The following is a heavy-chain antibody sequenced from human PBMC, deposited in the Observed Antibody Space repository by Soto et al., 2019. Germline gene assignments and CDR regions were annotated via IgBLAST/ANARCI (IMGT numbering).Heavy chain of an antibody. Sequence: SETLSLTCSVSGGSISSGDYYWSWIRQPPGKGLEWIGYIYYSGSTNNNPSLRSRVTMSVDTSKNQFSLRLTSVTAADTAVYYCARGYCDSTSCYYFDSWGQGALVTVSS. CDR1: GGSISSGDYY. CDR2: IYYSGST. J-gene: IGHJ4*02. CDR3: ARGYCDSTSCYYFDS. D-gene: IGHD2-2*01. V-gene: IGHV4-30-4*01.